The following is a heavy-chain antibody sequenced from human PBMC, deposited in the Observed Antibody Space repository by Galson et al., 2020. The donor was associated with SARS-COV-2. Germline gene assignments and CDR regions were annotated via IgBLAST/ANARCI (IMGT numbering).Heavy chain of an antibody. CDR2: LSFDGTNK. D-gene: IGHD3-22*01. Sequence: GGSLRLSCAASGFTFSSFAMHWVRQAPGKGLEWVAVLSFDGTNKFYADSVRGRFTISRDNSKSTVDLHLTSLRAEDTAIYYCTRDYYAMTNFDSWGQGTLVTVSS. V-gene: IGHV3-30*04. J-gene: IGHJ4*02. CDR1: GFTFSSFA. CDR3: TRDYYAMTNFDS.